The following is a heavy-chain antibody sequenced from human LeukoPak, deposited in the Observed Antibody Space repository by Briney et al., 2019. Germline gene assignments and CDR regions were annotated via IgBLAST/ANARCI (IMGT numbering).Heavy chain of an antibody. J-gene: IGHJ4*02. D-gene: IGHD5-18*01. CDR2: INPSGGST. CDR1: GYTFTCYY. Sequence: ASVKVSCKASGYTFTCYYMHWVRQAPGQGLEWMGIINPSGGSTSYAQKFQGRVTMTRDMSTSTVYMELSSLRSEDTAVYYCARDYRRGYSYGGEKGYFDYWGQGTLVTVSS. CDR3: ARDYRRGYSYGGEKGYFDY. V-gene: IGHV1-46*01.